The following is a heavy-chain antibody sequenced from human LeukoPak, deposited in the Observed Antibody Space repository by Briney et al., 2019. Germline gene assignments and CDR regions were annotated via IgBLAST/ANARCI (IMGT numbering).Heavy chain of an antibody. V-gene: IGHV3-23*01. Sequence: GGSLRVSCAASGFTFSSYAMSWVRQAPGKGLEWVSAISGSGGSTYYADSVKGRFTISRDNSKNTLYLQMNSLRAEDTAVYYCAKVVYYYGSGSYYFDYWGQGTLVTVSS. D-gene: IGHD3-10*01. CDR3: AKVVYYYGSGSYYFDY. CDR1: GFTFSSYA. CDR2: ISGSGGST. J-gene: IGHJ4*02.